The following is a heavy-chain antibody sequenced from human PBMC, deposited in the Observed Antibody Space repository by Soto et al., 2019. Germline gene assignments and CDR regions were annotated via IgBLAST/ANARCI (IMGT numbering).Heavy chain of an antibody. Sequence: GESLKISCKASGYTFTSYWIGWVRQMPGKGLEWMGLIYPGDSDTRYSPSFQGQVTISADKSITTAYLQWNSLQASDTAMYYFVIPMVLVLAARVGAFDVWGQGTMVTVSS. CDR3: VIPMVLVLAARVGAFDV. D-gene: IGHD6-6*01. CDR1: GYTFTSYW. V-gene: IGHV5-51*01. J-gene: IGHJ3*01. CDR2: IYPGDSDT.